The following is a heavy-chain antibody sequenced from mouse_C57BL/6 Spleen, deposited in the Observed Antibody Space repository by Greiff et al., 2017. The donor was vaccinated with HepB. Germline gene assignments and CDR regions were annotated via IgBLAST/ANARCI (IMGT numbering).Heavy chain of an antibody. CDR2: IYPGSGST. CDR1: GYTFTSYW. Sequence: QVQLKQPGAELVKPGASVKMSCKASGYTFTSYWITWVKQRPGQGLEWIGDIYPGSGSTNYNEKFKSKATLTVDTSSSTAYMQLSSLTSEDSAVYYCARDGVTTDFTFAYWGQGTLVTVSA. D-gene: IGHD1-1*01. CDR3: ARDGVTTDFTFAY. J-gene: IGHJ3*01. V-gene: IGHV1-55*01.